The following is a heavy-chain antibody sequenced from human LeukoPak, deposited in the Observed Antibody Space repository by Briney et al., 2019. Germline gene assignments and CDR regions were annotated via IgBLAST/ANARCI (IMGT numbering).Heavy chain of an antibody. J-gene: IGHJ4*02. D-gene: IGHD1-26*01. CDR1: GGSISSSNW. CDR3: ARWELLGGEFDY. Sequence: SETLSLTCAVSGGSISSSNWWSWVRQPPGKGLEWIGEIYHSGSTNYNPSLKSRVTISVDTSKNQFSLKLSSVTAADTAVYYCARWELLGGEFDYWGQGTLVTVSS. CDR2: IYHSGST. V-gene: IGHV4-4*02.